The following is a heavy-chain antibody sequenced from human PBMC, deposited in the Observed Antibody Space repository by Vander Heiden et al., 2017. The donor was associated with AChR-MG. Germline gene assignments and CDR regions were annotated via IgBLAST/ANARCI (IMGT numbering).Heavy chain of an antibody. D-gene: IGHD3-10*01. CDR1: GFTFSSDA. CDR3: AKGYGSGSYYYYYYYYMDV. J-gene: IGHJ6*03. CDR2: ISGSGGST. Sequence: EVQLLASGGGLVQLGGSLRLPCAASGFTFSSDAMGWVRQAPGKGLEWVSAISGSGGSTYYADSVKGRFTISRDNSKNTLYLQMNSLRAEDTAVYYCAKGYGSGSYYYYYYYYMDVWGKGTTVTVSS. V-gene: IGHV3-23*01.